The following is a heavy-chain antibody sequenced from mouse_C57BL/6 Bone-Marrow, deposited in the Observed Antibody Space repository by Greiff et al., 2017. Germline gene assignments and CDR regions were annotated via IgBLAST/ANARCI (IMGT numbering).Heavy chain of an antibody. D-gene: IGHD2-2*01. CDR3: TTMYGYEDYFDY. V-gene: IGHV14-4*01. CDR2: IDPENGDK. Sequence: VQLQQSGAELVRPGASVKLSCTASGFNIKDDYMHWVKQRPEQGLEWIGWIDPENGDKEYASKFQGKDTITAYKSSNTAYLQLSLLTSEYTAVYYCTTMYGYEDYFDYWGQGTTLTVSS. J-gene: IGHJ2*01. CDR1: GFNIKDDY.